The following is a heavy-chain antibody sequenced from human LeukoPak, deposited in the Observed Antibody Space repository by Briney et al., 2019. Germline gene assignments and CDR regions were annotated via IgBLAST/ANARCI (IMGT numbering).Heavy chain of an antibody. V-gene: IGHV5-51*01. CDR3: ARGAYGSGSSYNYYGMDV. D-gene: IGHD3-10*01. CDR2: IYPDDSDT. Sequence: GEPLEISGKGSGSRFGNRWIGGVRQLPGKGLEWMGTIYPDDSDTIYSPSFEGQVTISADKSISTAYLQWSSLKASDTAMYYCARGAYGSGSSYNYYGMDVWGQGTTVTVSS. CDR1: GSRFGNRW. J-gene: IGHJ6*02.